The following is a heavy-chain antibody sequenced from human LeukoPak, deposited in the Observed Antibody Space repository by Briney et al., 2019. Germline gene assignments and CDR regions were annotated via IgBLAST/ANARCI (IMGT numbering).Heavy chain of an antibody. Sequence: GASVKVSCKASGYTFTSYYMHWVRQAPGQGLEWMGIINPSGGSTSYAQKFQGRVTMTEDTSTDTAYMELSSLRSEDTAVYYCATLGVGYWGQGTLVTVSS. CDR3: ATLGVGY. CDR2: INPSGGST. D-gene: IGHD3-16*01. V-gene: IGHV1-46*01. CDR1: GYTFTSYY. J-gene: IGHJ4*02.